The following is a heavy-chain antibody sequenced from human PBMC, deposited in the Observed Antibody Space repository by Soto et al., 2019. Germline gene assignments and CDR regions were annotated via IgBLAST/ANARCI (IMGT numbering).Heavy chain of an antibody. CDR2: ISYDGSNK. CDR1: GFTFSSYA. Sequence: GGSLRLSCAASGFTFSSYAMHWVRQAPGKGLEWVAVISYDGSNKYYADSVKGRFTISRDNSKNTLYLQMNSLRAEDTAVYYCARGDCSSTSCYLYYYYGMDVWGQGTTVTVSS. J-gene: IGHJ6*02. CDR3: ARGDCSSTSCYLYYYYGMDV. D-gene: IGHD2-2*01. V-gene: IGHV3-30-3*01.